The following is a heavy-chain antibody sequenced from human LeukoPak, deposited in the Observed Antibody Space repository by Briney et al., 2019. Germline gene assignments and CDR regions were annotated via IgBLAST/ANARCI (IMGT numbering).Heavy chain of an antibody. CDR2: IYYNGNT. Sequence: SETLSLTCTVSGASINSNSYYWGWIRQPPGKGLEWIGNIYYNGNTYYSPSLKSRLTISVDTSKNQFSLKVSSVTAADTAVYYCARHVRERQWPPREVDPWGQGTLVTVSS. J-gene: IGHJ5*02. V-gene: IGHV4-39*01. CDR1: GASINSNSYY. D-gene: IGHD6-19*01. CDR3: ARHVRERQWPPREVDP.